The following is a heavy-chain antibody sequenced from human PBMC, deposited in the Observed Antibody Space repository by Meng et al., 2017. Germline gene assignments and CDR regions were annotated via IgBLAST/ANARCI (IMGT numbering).Heavy chain of an antibody. Sequence: SETLSLTCTVSGGSISSSSYYWGWIRQPPGKGPEWIGSIYYSGSTYYNPSLKSRVTISVDTSKNQFSLKLSSVTAADTAVYYCARVLLWFGEFQNWFDPWGQGTLVTVSS. J-gene: IGHJ5*02. CDR2: IYYSGST. CDR1: GGSISSSSYY. V-gene: IGHV4-39*07. D-gene: IGHD3-10*01. CDR3: ARVLLWFGEFQNWFDP.